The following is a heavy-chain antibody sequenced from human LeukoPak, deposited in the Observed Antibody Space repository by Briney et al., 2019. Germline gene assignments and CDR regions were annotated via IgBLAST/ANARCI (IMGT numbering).Heavy chain of an antibody. J-gene: IGHJ4*02. CDR3: ARGEYSSGWYVDY. CDR1: GGSISSGDYY. V-gene: IGHV4-39*07. D-gene: IGHD6-19*01. CDR2: IYYSGST. Sequence: SETLSLTCTVSGGSISSGDYYWSWIRQPPGKGLEWIASIYYSGSTFYNPSLESRVTISLETSKNQFSLKLSSVTAADTAVYYCARGEYSSGWYVDYWGQGTLVTVSS.